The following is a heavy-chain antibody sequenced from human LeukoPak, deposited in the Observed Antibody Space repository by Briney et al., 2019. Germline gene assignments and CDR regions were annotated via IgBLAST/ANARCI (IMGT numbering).Heavy chain of an antibody. CDR2: IWYDGSNK. CDR3: ARDGFTMIVVGWYFDL. V-gene: IGHV3-33*01. D-gene: IGHD3-22*01. J-gene: IGHJ2*01. CDR1: GFTFSSYG. Sequence: GGSLRLSCAASGFTFSSYGMHWVRQAPGKGLEWVAVIWYDGSNKDYADSVKGRFTISRDNSKNTLYLQMNSLRAEDTAVYYWARDGFTMIVVGWYFDLWGRGTLVTVSS.